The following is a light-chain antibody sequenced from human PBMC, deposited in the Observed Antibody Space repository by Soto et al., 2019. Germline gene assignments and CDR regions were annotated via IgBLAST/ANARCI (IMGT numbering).Light chain of an antibody. V-gene: IGKV3-11*01. CDR1: QSVDRY. J-gene: IGKJ4*01. Sequence: EVVLTQSPATLSLSPGERATLSCRVSQSVDRYLAWYQQKPGQAPRLLIYDTSNRATGVPARFSGTGSGTDFTLTVSSLEPEDFGVYYCQQRKFWPPLTFGGGTKVEIK. CDR3: QQRKFWPPLT. CDR2: DTS.